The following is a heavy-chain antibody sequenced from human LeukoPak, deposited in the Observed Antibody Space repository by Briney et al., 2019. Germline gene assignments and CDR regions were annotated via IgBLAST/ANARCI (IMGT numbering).Heavy chain of an antibody. D-gene: IGHD5-18*01. CDR2: FYYSGST. J-gene: IGHJ4*02. CDR3: ARDGYNYALDRFDY. V-gene: IGHV4-39*07. Sequence: SETLSLTCTVSGGSICGTGHYWGWIRQPPGKGLGWIGSFYYSGSTYYNPSLKSRVTISVDTSKNKFSLKLTSVTAADTAVYYCARDGYNYALDRFDYWGQGILVTVSS. CDR1: GGSICGTGHY.